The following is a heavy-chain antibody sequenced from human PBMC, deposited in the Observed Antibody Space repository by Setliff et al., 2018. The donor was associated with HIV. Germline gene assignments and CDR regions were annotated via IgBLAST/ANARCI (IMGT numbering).Heavy chain of an antibody. J-gene: IGHJ5*02. CDR1: GYTFTSDY. CDR2: IKPAGNHT. CDR3: AKDIPVPAINSGRIKNWFDP. Sequence: ASVKVSCKASGYTFTSDYIHWVQQAPGQGLEGMGVIKPAGNHTSYAQKFQGKLTMTRDTSTNTVYMELSSLRSEDTAVYYCAKDIPVPAINSGRIKNWFDPWGEGTLVTVSS. D-gene: IGHD6-19*01. V-gene: IGHV1-46*01.